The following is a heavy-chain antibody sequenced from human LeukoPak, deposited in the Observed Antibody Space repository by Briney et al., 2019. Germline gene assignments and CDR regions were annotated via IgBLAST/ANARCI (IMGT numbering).Heavy chain of an antibody. CDR1: GFTFSCYA. J-gene: IGHJ4*02. V-gene: IGHV3-23*01. CDR3: AKGRRRASDIVVVPAAIGY. D-gene: IGHD2-2*01. Sequence: GGSLRLSCAASGFTFSCYAMSWVRQAPGKGLEWVSAISGSGGSTYYADSVKGRFTISRDNSKNTLYLQMNSLRAEDTAVYYCAKGRRRASDIVVVPAAIGYWGQGTLVTVSS. CDR2: ISGSGGST.